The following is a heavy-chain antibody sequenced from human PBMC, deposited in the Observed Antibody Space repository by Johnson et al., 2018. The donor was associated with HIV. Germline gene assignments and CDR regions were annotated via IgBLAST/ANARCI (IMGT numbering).Heavy chain of an antibody. J-gene: IGHJ3*02. D-gene: IGHD2-21*01. Sequence: VQLVESGGGVVQPGRSLRLSCAASGFTFSTKYMSWVRQAPGTGLEWVSVIYSVGSTYHADSVKGRFTISRDNSKNTLYLQMNSLRAEDTAVYYCARMVRGEAFDIWGQGTMVTVSS. CDR2: IYSVGST. V-gene: IGHV3-66*02. CDR3: ARMVRGEAFDI. CDR1: GFTFSTKY.